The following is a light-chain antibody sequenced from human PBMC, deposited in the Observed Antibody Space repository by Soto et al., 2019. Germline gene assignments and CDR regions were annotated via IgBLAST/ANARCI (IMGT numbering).Light chain of an antibody. CDR1: QSISRN. CDR2: GAS. V-gene: IGKV3-15*01. J-gene: IGKJ1*01. CDR3: QQYNNWPMWT. Sequence: EIVMTQSPATLSLSPGERATLSCRASQSISRNLAWYQQNPGQPPRLLIYGASTRATGIPARFSGSGSGTEFTLTISSLQSEDFAVYYCQQYNNWPMWTFGQGTKVEI.